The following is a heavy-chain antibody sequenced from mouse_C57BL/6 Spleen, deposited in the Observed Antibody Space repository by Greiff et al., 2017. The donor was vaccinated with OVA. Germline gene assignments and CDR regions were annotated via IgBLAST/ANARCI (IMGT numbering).Heavy chain of an antibody. CDR3: ARGGNYEGLAMDY. CDR2: LYPGDGDT. D-gene: IGHD2-1*01. V-gene: IGHV1-82*01. Sequence: QVQLKQSGPELVKPGASVKISCKASGYAFSSSWMNWVKQRPGKGLEWIGRLYPGDGDTNYNGKFKGKATLTADKSSSTAYMHLSSLTSEDSAVYFCARGGNYEGLAMDYWGQGTSVTVSS. CDR1: GYAFSSSW. J-gene: IGHJ4*01.